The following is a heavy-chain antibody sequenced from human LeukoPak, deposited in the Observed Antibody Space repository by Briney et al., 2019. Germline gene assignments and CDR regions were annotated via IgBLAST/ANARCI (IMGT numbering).Heavy chain of an antibody. CDR1: GGSISSSSYY. J-gene: IGHJ4*02. V-gene: IGHV4-39*01. Sequence: SETLSLTCTVSGGSISSSSYYWGWIRQPPGKGLEWIGSIYYSGSTYYNPPLKSRVTISVDTSKNQFSLKLSSVTAADTAVYYCARQDPYFDYWGQGTLVTVSS. CDR3: ARQDPYFDY. CDR2: IYYSGST.